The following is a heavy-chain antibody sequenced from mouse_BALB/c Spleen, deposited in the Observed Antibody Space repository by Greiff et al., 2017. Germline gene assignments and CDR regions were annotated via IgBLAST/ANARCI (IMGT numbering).Heavy chain of an antibody. D-gene: IGHD1-1*01. Sequence: EVQVVESGGGLVKPGGSLNLSCAASGFTFSSYTMSWVRQTPEKRLEWVATISSGGSYTYYPDSVKGRFTISRDNAKNTLYLQMSSLKSEDTAMYYCTGRWDALYYFDYWGQGTTLTVSS. CDR1: GFTFSSYT. V-gene: IGHV5-6-4*01. CDR3: TGRWDALYYFDY. J-gene: IGHJ2*01. CDR2: ISSGGSYT.